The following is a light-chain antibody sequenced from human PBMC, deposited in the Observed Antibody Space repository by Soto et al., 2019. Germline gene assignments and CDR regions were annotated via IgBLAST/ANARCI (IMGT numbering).Light chain of an antibody. V-gene: IGLV2-14*01. CDR2: EVT. J-gene: IGLJ1*01. CDR3: SSYTFSSTLYV. Sequence: QSALTQPASVSGSPGQSITISCTGTSSDVGSYNYVSWYQQHPGKAPKLMIYEVTNRPSGVSNRFSGSKSGNTASLTISGLQAEDEDDYYCSSYTFSSTLYVFGSGTKLTVL. CDR1: SSDVGSYNY.